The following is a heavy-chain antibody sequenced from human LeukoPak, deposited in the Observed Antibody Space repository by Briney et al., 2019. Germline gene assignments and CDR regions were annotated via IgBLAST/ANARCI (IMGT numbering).Heavy chain of an antibody. CDR1: GYTFTGYY. Sequence: ASVKVSCKASGYTFTGYYMHWVRQAPGQGLEWMGWINPNSGGTNYAQKFQGRVTMTRDTSISTAYMELSRLRSDDTAVYYCARDPDYGDSWDFDLWGRGTLVTVSS. V-gene: IGHV1-2*02. CDR2: INPNSGGT. J-gene: IGHJ2*01. CDR3: ARDPDYGDSWDFDL. D-gene: IGHD4-17*01.